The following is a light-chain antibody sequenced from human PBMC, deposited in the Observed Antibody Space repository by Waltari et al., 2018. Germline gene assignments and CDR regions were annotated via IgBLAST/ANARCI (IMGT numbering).Light chain of an antibody. V-gene: IGKV1-33*01. J-gene: IGKJ2*01. Sequence: DIQMTQSPSSLSASVGDRVTITCQARQDISNYLNWYQQKPGKAPKLLIYDASNLEPGVPSRFSGSGSGTDFTFTISSLQPEDIATYYCQQYDNLPYTFGQGTKLEIK. CDR1: QDISNY. CDR2: DAS. CDR3: QQYDNLPYT.